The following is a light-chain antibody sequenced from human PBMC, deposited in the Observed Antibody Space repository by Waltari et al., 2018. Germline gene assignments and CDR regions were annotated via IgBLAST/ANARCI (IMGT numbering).Light chain of an antibody. CDR1: QSFTRIS. CDR2: GTS. V-gene: IGKV3-20*01. Sequence: EIVLTQSPGTLSLSPGERATLSCWASQSFTRISLTWYQQKLGQAPRLLIYGTSSRATGIPDRFSGSGSGTDFTLTISRLEPEDFAVYYCQQYDGEVVTFGGGTKVEI. CDR3: QQYDGEVVT. J-gene: IGKJ4*01.